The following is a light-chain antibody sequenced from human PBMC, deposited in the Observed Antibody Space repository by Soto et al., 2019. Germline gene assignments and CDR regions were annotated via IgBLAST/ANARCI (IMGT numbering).Light chain of an antibody. V-gene: IGLV2-8*01. Sequence: QSALTQPPSASGSPGQSVTISCNGTSSDVGGYNYVSWYQQHPGKAPKLMIYEVSKRPSGVPDRFSGSKSGNTASLTVSGLQAEDEADYYCSSYAGSNIFFGGGTKLTVL. J-gene: IGLJ2*01. CDR1: SSDVGGYNY. CDR3: SSYAGSNIF. CDR2: EVS.